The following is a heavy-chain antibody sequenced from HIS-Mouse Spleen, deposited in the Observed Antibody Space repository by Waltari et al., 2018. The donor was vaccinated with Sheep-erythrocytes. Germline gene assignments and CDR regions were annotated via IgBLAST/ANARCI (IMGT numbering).Heavy chain of an antibody. CDR3: ARVASGATFDY. J-gene: IGHJ4*02. V-gene: IGHV3-21*01. CDR2: ISSSSSYI. Sequence: EVQLVESGGGLVKPGGSLRLSCAASAFTFSCSRLNLVRQAPGKGLEWVSSISSSSSYIYYADSVKGRFTISRDNAKNSLYLQMNSLRAEDTAVYYCARVASGATFDYWGQGTLVTVSS. CDR1: AFTFSCSR. D-gene: IGHD1-26*01.